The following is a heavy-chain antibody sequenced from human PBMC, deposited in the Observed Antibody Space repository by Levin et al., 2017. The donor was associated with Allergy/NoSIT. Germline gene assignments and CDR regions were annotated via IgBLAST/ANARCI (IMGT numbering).Heavy chain of an antibody. CDR3: AKGGSTSTMVRGVLLGLSDAFDI. D-gene: IGHD3-10*01. Sequence: LGESLKISCAASGFVFTNYAMNWVRQAPGKGLEWVSIISGRGDRTYYADSVKGRFTISRDNSKNTLFLQMNSLRADDTAVYYCAKGGSTSTMVRGVLLGLSDAFDIWGQGTMVAVSS. V-gene: IGHV3-23*01. J-gene: IGHJ3*02. CDR1: GFVFTNYA. CDR2: ISGRGDRT.